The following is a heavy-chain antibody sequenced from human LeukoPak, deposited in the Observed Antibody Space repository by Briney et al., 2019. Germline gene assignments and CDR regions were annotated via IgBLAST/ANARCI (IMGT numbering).Heavy chain of an antibody. V-gene: IGHV4-4*07. CDR2: MYASGNT. CDR3: ARNPIRGFGEIRD. Sequence: PSETLSLTCSVSGSSISGYYWTWIRRPAGKGLEWIGHMYASGNTNYNPSLNSRVTMSVDTSKNQFSLNLRSVTAADTAVYYCARNPIRGFGEIRDWGQGTLVTVSS. J-gene: IGHJ4*02. D-gene: IGHD3-10*01. CDR1: GSSISGYY.